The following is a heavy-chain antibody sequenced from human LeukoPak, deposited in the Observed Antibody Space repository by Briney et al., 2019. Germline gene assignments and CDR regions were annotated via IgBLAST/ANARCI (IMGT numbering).Heavy chain of an antibody. CDR3: ARGPWSGSGWYFGY. J-gene: IGHJ4*02. CDR1: GFTFDDYG. Sequence: GGSLRLSCAASGFTFDDYGMSWVRQAPGKGLEWVSGINWNGGSTGYADSVKGRFTISRDNAKNSLFLQMNSLRAEDTAMYYCARGPWSGSGWYFGYXGQGTLVTVSS. D-gene: IGHD6-19*01. V-gene: IGHV3-20*04. CDR2: INWNGGST.